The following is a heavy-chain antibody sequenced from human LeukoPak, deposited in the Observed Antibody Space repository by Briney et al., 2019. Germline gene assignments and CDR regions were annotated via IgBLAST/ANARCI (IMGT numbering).Heavy chain of an antibody. CDR1: GFTFSSYW. D-gene: IGHD4-23*01. Sequence: GGSLRLSCAASGFTFSSYWMSWVRQAPGKGLEWVANIKQDGSEKYYVDSVKGRFTISRDNAKSSLYLQMNSLRAEDTAVYYCARGSPVVTTAFYIWGQGTMVTVAS. CDR3: ARGSPVVTTAFYI. V-gene: IGHV3-7*01. J-gene: IGHJ3*02. CDR2: IKQDGSEK.